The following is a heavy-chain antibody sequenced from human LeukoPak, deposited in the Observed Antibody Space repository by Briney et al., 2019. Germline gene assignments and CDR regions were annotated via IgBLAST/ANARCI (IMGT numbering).Heavy chain of an antibody. CDR3: ARDLADYGDYGSKFDP. V-gene: IGHV1-2*02. CDR2: INPNSGGT. CDR1: GYTFTGYY. D-gene: IGHD4-17*01. Sequence: GASVKVSCKASGYTFTGYYMHWVRQAPGQGLEWMGWINPNSGGTNYAQKFQGRVTMTRDTSISTAYMELSRLRSDDTAVYYCARDLADYGDYGSKFDPWGQGTLVTVSS. J-gene: IGHJ5*02.